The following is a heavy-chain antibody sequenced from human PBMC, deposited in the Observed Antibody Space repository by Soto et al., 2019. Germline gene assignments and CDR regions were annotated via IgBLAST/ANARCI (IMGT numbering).Heavy chain of an antibody. Sequence: SCKASGFTLSDHYIDWVRQAPGKGLEWVGRSRDKPQGYSTAYAASVKGRFTTSRDESKNSAYLQMNSLKTEDTAVYYCVRATYFSDSSGYTRCLDYWGQGTLVTVSS. D-gene: IGHD3-22*01. CDR1: GFTLSDHY. J-gene: IGHJ4*02. V-gene: IGHV3-72*01. CDR2: SRDKPQGYST. CDR3: VRATYFSDSSGYTRCLDY.